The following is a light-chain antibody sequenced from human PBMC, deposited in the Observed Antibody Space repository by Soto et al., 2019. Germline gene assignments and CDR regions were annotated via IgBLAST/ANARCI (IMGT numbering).Light chain of an antibody. CDR3: SSYTSGSSHYV. CDR1: SSDVGAYYS. CDR2: GVT. V-gene: IGLV2-14*01. Sequence: QSVLTQPASVSGSPGQSITISCTGTSSDVGAYYSVSWYQHHPGKAPKLIIYGVTNRPSGVSNRFSGSKSGNTASLTISGPQAEDEAAYHCSSYTSGSSHYVFGTGTKVTVL. J-gene: IGLJ1*01.